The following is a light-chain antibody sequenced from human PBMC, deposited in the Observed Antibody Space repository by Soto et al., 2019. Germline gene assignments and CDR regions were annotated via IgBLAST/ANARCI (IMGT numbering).Light chain of an antibody. CDR1: QSLLHRNGNNY. J-gene: IGKJ4*01. V-gene: IGKV2-28*01. Sequence: DIVMTQSPLSLPVTPGEPASISCRSSQSLLHRNGNNYLAWYLQKPGQSPHLLIHLGSNRASGVPDRFSGSGSGTDFTLKISRVEAEDVGVYYCMQVLDTPLTFGGGTKVEIK. CDR3: MQVLDTPLT. CDR2: LGS.